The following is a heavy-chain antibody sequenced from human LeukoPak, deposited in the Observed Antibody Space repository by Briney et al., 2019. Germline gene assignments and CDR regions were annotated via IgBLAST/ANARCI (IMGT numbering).Heavy chain of an antibody. V-gene: IGHV1-18*01. CDR2: ISTFNGNT. Sequence: GASVKVSCKASGYAFTNYGITWVRQAPGQGLEWLGWISTFNGNTNYARRLQDRVTMTTDTSTNTAYLELRRLRSDDTALYYCARRHLICNGCFDHWGQGSLVTVSS. CDR3: ARRHLICNGCFDH. J-gene: IGHJ4*02. D-gene: IGHD2/OR15-2a*01. CDR1: GYAFTNYG.